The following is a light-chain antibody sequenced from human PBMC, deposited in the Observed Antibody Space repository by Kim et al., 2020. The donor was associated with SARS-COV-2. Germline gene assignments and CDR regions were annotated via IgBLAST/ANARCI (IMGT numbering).Light chain of an antibody. CDR2: LGS. CDR3: MQALQTPRFT. J-gene: IGKJ3*01. V-gene: IGKV2-28*01. Sequence: DIVMTQSPLSLPVTPGEPASISCRSSQSLLHSNGYNYLDWYLQKPGQSPQLLIYLGSNRASGVPDRFSGSGSGTDFTLKISRVAAEDVGVYYCMQALQTPRFTFGPGTKVDIK. CDR1: QSLLHSNGYNY.